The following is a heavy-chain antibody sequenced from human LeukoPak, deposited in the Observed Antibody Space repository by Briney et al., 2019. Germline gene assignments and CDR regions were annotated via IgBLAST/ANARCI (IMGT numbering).Heavy chain of an antibody. CDR2: ISGSGGST. Sequence: GGSLRLSCAASGFTFSSYAMSWVRQAPGKGLEWVSAISGSGGSTYYADSVKGRFTISRDSSKNTLYLQMNSLRAEDTAVYYCAKAQRIAVAGTPFDYWGQGTLVTVSS. D-gene: IGHD6-19*01. V-gene: IGHV3-23*01. CDR1: GFTFSSYA. J-gene: IGHJ4*02. CDR3: AKAQRIAVAGTPFDY.